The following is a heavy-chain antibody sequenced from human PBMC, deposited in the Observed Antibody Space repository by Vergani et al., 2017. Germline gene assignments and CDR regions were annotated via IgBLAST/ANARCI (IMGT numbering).Heavy chain of an antibody. Sequence: QVQLQQWGAGLLKPSETLSLTCAVYGGSFSGYYWSWIRQPPGKGLEWVGEINHSGSTNYNPSLKSRVTISVDTSKNQFYLKLSSVTAADTAVYYCASPGYCSSTSCPNGFDPWGQGTLVTVSS. J-gene: IGHJ5*02. D-gene: IGHD2-2*01. CDR1: GGSFSGYY. CDR2: INHSGST. V-gene: IGHV4-34*01. CDR3: ASPGYCSSTSCPNGFDP.